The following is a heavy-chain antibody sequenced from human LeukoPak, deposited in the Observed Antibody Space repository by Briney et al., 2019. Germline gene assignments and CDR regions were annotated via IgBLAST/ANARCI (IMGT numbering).Heavy chain of an antibody. D-gene: IGHD6-19*01. J-gene: IGHJ5*02. CDR3: ARGSSGWFDP. CDR2: MDPNSDNT. CDR1: GYTFTSYD. V-gene: IGHV1-8*01. Sequence: ASVKVSCKASGYTFTSYDIHWVRQATGQGLEWMGWMDPNSDNTIYAQKFQGRVTMTRNTSISTAYMELRSLRSEDTAVYYCARGSSGWFDPWGQGSLVTVSS.